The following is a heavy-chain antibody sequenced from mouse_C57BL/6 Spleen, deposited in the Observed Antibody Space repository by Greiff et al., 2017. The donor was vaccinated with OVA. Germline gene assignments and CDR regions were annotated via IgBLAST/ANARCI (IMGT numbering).Heavy chain of an antibody. CDR3: ARGGGAMDY. V-gene: IGHV1-55*01. J-gene: IGHJ4*01. CDR1: GYTFTSYW. Sequence: QVQLKQPGAELVKPGASVKMSCKASGYTFTSYWITWVKQRPGQGLEWIGDIHPGSGSTNYNEKFKSKATLTVDTSSSTAYMQLSSLTSEDSAVYYCARGGGAMDYWGQGTSVTVSS. CDR2: IHPGSGST.